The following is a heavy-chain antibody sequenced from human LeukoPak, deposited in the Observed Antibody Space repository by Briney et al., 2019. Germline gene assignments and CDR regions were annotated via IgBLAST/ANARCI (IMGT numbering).Heavy chain of an antibody. CDR1: GGSISSYY. J-gene: IGHJ4*02. D-gene: IGHD6-19*01. V-gene: IGHV4-34*01. CDR3: ARGVKQWLANRYYFDY. Sequence: PSETLSLTCTVSGGSISSYYWSWIRQPPGKGLEWIGEINHSGSTNYNPSLKSRVTISVDTSKNQFSLKLSSVTAADTAVYYCARGVKQWLANRYYFDYWGQGTLVTVSS. CDR2: INHSGST.